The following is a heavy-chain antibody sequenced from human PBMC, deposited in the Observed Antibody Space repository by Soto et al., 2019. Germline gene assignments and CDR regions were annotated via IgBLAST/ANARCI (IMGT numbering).Heavy chain of an antibody. CDR1: GYTFTGYY. CDR2: INPNSGGT. Sequence: GASVKVSCKASGYTFTGYYMHWVRQAPGQGLEWMGWINPNSGGTNYAQKFQGWVTMTRDTSISTAYMELSRLRSDDTAVYYCARESPSYCTNGVCYPFDYWGHGTLVTVSS. CDR3: ARESPSYCTNGVCYPFDY. J-gene: IGHJ4*01. D-gene: IGHD2-8*01. V-gene: IGHV1-2*04.